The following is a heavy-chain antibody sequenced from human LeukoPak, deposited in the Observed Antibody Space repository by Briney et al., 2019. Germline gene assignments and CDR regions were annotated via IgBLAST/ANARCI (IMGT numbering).Heavy chain of an antibody. V-gene: IGHV1-2*04. Sequence: ASVKVSCKASGYTFTGYYMHWVRQAPGQGLEWMGWINPNSGGTNYAQKFQGWVTMTRDTSISTAYMELSRLRSDDTAVYYCAREAGLEYCSGGSCYYFDYWGQGTLVTVSS. J-gene: IGHJ4*02. D-gene: IGHD2-15*01. CDR3: AREAGLEYCSGGSCYYFDY. CDR2: INPNSGGT. CDR1: GYTFTGYY.